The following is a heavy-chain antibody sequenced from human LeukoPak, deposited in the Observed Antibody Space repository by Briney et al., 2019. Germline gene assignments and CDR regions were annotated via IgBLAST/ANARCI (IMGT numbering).Heavy chain of an antibody. D-gene: IGHD3-9*01. V-gene: IGHV3-9*01. Sequence: PGRSLRLSCAASGFTFDDYAMHWVRQAPWKGLEWVSGISWNSGSIGYADSVKGRFTISRDNAKNSLYLQMNSLRAEDTAVYYCARVNFLTGALDYWGQGTLVTVSS. CDR2: ISWNSGSI. J-gene: IGHJ4*02. CDR1: GFTFDDYA. CDR3: ARVNFLTGALDY.